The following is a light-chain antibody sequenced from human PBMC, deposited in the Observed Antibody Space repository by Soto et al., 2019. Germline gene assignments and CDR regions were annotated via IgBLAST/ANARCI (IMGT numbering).Light chain of an antibody. J-gene: IGLJ1*01. CDR2: GVT. CDR1: SSDVGAYNY. Sequence: QSALTQPASVSGSPGQSITISCTGTSSDVGAYNYVSWYQQYPGKAPKLMIYGVTNRPSGVSNRFSGSKTGNTASLTIFGLQAEDEADYYCFSHRGGDSHVFGTGTKVTVL. CDR3: FSHRGGDSHV. V-gene: IGLV2-14*01.